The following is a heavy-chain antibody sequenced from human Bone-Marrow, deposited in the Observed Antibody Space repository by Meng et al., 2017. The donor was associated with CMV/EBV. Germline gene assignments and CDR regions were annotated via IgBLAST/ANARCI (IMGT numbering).Heavy chain of an antibody. CDR3: ARVPVRGNYYYYYYGMDV. Sequence: GESLKISCAASGFTFSSYWMSWVRQAPGKGLEWVANIKQDGSEKYYVDSVKGRFTISRDNAKNSLYLQMNSLRAEDTAVYYCARVPVRGNYYYYYYGMDVWGQGTTVNVSS. J-gene: IGHJ6*02. D-gene: IGHD3-10*01. CDR1: GFTFSSYW. V-gene: IGHV3-7*01. CDR2: IKQDGSEK.